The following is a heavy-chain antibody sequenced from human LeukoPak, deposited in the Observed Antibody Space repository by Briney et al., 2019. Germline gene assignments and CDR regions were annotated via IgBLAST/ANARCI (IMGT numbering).Heavy chain of an antibody. CDR1: GFTVSSNY. D-gene: IGHD3-9*01. CDR3: AGDRLGYYFDT. CDR2: IYIGGNI. J-gene: IGHJ4*02. V-gene: IGHV3-66*02. Sequence: PGGSLRLSCAASGFTVSSNYMSWVRQAPRQGLEWVSIIYIGGNIYYADSVKGRFTISRDNSKNTLYLQMNSLRVEDTAVYYCAGDRLGYYFDTWGQGTLVTVSS.